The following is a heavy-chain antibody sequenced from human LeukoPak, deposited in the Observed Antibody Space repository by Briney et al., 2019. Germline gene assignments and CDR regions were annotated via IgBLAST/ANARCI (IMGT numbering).Heavy chain of an antibody. D-gene: IGHD2-2*01. V-gene: IGHV4-59*01. Sequence: SETLSLTCTVSRGSISTYYWSWIRQPPGKELEWIGYIHYGGTTNYSPSLNSRVTISVDTSKNQFSLRLSSVTAADTAVYYCARVSSTTSAIRYWGQGTLVTVSS. J-gene: IGHJ4*02. CDR2: IHYGGTT. CDR3: ARVSSTTSAIRY. CDR1: RGSISTYY.